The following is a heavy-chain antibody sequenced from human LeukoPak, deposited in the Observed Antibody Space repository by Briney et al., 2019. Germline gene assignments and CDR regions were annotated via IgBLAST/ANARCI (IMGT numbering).Heavy chain of an antibody. Sequence: SETLSLTCTVSGGSISSYYWSWIRQPPGKGLEWIGYIYYSGSTNYNPSLKSRVTISVDTSKNQFSLKLSSVTAADTAVYYCARGVYATYYYYYMDVWGKGTTVTVSS. CDR1: GGSISSYY. CDR2: IYYSGST. CDR3: ARGVYATYYYYYMDV. V-gene: IGHV4-59*01. J-gene: IGHJ6*03. D-gene: IGHD2-8*01.